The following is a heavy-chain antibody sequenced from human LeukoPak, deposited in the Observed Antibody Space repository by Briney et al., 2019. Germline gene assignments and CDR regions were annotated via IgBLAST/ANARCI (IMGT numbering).Heavy chain of an antibody. CDR2: ISSSSSYI. V-gene: IGHV3-21*01. CDR3: AKDTPYDSNDQYYFDY. CDR1: GFTFSSYS. J-gene: IGHJ4*02. D-gene: IGHD3-22*01. Sequence: PGGSLRLSCAASGFTFSSYSMNWVRQAPGKGLEWVSSISSSSSYIYYADSVKGRFTISRDNAKNSLYLQMNSLRAEDTAVYYCAKDTPYDSNDQYYFDYWGQGTLVTVSS.